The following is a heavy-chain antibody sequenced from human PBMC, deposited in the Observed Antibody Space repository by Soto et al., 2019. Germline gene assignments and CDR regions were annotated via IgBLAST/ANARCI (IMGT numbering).Heavy chain of an antibody. J-gene: IGHJ4*02. V-gene: IGHV3-7*01. Sequence: EVQLVESGGGLVQPGGSLRLSCTDSEFAFSASCMSWARQVPGKGLERVANISPDGTRMAYVGSVNDRFTISRGNAQNTLYLQINSLTADDTAAYYCARHVIRGQGTLVTVSS. CDR3: ARHVI. CDR1: EFAFSASC. D-gene: IGHD2-21*01. CDR2: ISPDGTRM.